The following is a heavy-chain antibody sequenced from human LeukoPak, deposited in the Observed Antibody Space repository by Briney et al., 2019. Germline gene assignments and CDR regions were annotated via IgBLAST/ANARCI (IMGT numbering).Heavy chain of an antibody. CDR1: GYTFTSYG. J-gene: IGHJ4*02. V-gene: IGHV1-18*01. D-gene: IGHD6-19*01. Sequence: ASVKVSCKASGYTFTSYGISWVRQAPGQGLEWMGWISAYNGNTNYAQKLQGRVTMTTDTSTSTAYMELRSLRPDDTAVYYCARDLSYSSGWYVGPPPPSTVIGADYWGQGTLVTVSS. CDR2: ISAYNGNT. CDR3: ARDLSYSSGWYVGPPPPSTVIGADY.